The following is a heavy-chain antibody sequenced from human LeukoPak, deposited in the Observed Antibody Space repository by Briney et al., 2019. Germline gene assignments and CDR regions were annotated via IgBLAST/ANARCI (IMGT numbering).Heavy chain of an antibody. CDR3: ARNYDTTGEIDY. CDR2: INPNTGDT. Sequence: GASVKVSCKASGYTLTGYYMHWVRQAPGQGLEWMGWINPNTGDTNYAQNFQGRVTMTRDTSISTAYMELRWPRSDDTAIYYCARNYDTTGEIDYWGQGTLVTVSS. CDR1: GYTLTGYY. J-gene: IGHJ4*02. V-gene: IGHV1-2*02. D-gene: IGHD3-22*01.